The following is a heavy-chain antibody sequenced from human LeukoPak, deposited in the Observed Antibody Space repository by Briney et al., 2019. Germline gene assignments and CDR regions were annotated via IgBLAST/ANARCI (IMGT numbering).Heavy chain of an antibody. J-gene: IGHJ4*02. CDR1: GFSFTHYA. CDR2: MKGGGET. V-gene: IGHV3-23*01. CDR3: ARASWILTADAVC. D-gene: IGHD3-9*01. Sequence: GGSLRLSCAASGFSFTHYAMSWVRQAPARGPEWRSSMKGGGETFYADSVKGRFTLSRDDSRNTVYLQLNNLRVEDTAIYYCARASWILTADAVCWGQGTQVTVSS.